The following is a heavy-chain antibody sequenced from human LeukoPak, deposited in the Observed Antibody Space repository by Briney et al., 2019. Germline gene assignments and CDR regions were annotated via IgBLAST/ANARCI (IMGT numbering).Heavy chain of an antibody. CDR2: ISGSGGST. V-gene: IGHV3-23*01. CDR3: AKDTDVVVPEYFQY. D-gene: IGHD2-15*01. Sequence: GGSLRLSCAASGFTFTAYAMNWVRQAPGKGLEWVSAISGSGGSTYYADSVKGRFTVSRDNSENTLFLQMNSLRAEDTAIYYCAKDTDVVVPEYFQYWGQGTLVTVSS. J-gene: IGHJ1*01. CDR1: GFTFTAYA.